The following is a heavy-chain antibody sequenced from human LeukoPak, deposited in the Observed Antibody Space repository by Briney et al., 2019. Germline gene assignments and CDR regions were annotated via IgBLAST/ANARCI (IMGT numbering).Heavy chain of an antibody. CDR3: AKRIQSAMATGY. CDR2: ISGSGGST. Sequence: GGSLRLSCAASGFTFSSYGMSWVRQAPGKGLEWVSAISGSGGSTYYADSVKGRFTVSRDNSKNTLYLQMNSLRAEDTAVYYCAKRIQSAMATGYWGQGTLVTVSS. V-gene: IGHV3-23*01. J-gene: IGHJ4*02. CDR1: GFTFSSYG. D-gene: IGHD5-18*01.